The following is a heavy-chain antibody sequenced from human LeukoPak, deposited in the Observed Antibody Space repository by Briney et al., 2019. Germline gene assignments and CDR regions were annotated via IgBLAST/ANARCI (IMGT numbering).Heavy chain of an antibody. J-gene: IGHJ6*02. CDR2: ISHDGNNK. Sequence: QAGGSLRLSCAASGFTFTHYAMHWVRQAPGKGLEWVALISHDGNNKYYADSVKGRFTTSRDDSKNTLYLQMNSLRAEDTAVYYCAREGITIFGVVTDYYGMDVWGQGTTVTVSS. CDR1: GFTFTHYA. CDR3: AREGITIFGVVTDYYGMDV. D-gene: IGHD3-3*01. V-gene: IGHV3-30*03.